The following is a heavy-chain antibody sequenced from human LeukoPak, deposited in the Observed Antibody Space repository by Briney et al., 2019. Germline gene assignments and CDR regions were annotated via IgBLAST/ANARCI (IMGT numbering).Heavy chain of an antibody. V-gene: IGHV1-18*01. J-gene: IGHJ3*02. Sequence: ASVKVSCKASGYTFLSYGISWVRHVPGQGLEWLGWISTYNGDTKYAQKLQGRVTMTTDTPTSTAYMELRSLRSSDTAVYFCARDLGASDDAFDIWGQGTMVTVSP. CDR1: GYTFLSYG. D-gene: IGHD1-26*01. CDR3: ARDLGASDDAFDI. CDR2: ISTYNGDT.